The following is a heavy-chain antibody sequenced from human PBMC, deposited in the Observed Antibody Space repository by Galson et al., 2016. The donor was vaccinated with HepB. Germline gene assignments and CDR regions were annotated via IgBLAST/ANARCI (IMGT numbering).Heavy chain of an antibody. CDR1: GGSISSSSYY. Sequence: SETLSLTCTVSGGSISSSSYYWGWIRQPPGKGLEWIGSIYYSGSTSYNPSLKSRVIISVDTSKNQFSLKLSSVTAADTAVYYCARSTRSTSSRFDYWGQGTLVAVSS. J-gene: IGHJ4*02. CDR3: ARSTRSTSSRFDY. CDR2: IYYSGST. V-gene: IGHV4-39*01. D-gene: IGHD6-6*01.